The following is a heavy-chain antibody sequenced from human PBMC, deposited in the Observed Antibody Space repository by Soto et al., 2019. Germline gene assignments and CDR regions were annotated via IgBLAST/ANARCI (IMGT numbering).Heavy chain of an antibody. CDR2: ISGSGGSS. V-gene: IGHV3-23*01. CDR3: AKVTKRAAAGRYEYYKYGMGV. D-gene: IGHD6-13*01. CDR1: GFAFSTYA. Sequence: GSLRLSCAAAGFAFSTYAMTWVRQAPGKGLEWVSVISGSGGSSYYAASVKGRFTISRDNSKNTLFLQMNGLRAEDTAVYYCAKVTKRAAAGRYEYYKYGMGVWGQGTTVTVSS. J-gene: IGHJ6*02.